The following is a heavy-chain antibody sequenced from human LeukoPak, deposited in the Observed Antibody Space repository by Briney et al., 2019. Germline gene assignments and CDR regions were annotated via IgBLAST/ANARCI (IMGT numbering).Heavy chain of an antibody. CDR3: ARGGKATDSSGYYPPLYYFDY. V-gene: IGHV1-24*01. CDR1: GHTLTELS. D-gene: IGHD3-22*01. CDR2: FDPEDGET. J-gene: IGHJ4*02. Sequence: ASVKVSCKVSGHTLTELSMHWVRQAPGKGLEWMGGFDPEDGETICAQKFQGRVTMTEDTSTDTGYMELSSLSSVTAADTAVYYCARGGKATDSSGYYPPLYYFDYWGQGTLVTVSS.